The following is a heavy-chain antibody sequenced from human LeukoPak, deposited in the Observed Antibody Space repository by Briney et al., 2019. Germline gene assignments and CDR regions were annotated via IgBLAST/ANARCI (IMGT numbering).Heavy chain of an antibody. V-gene: IGHV3-33*01. CDR1: GFTFSDTG. CDR3: ATEGGIVLAGPKVNY. D-gene: IGHD6-19*01. Sequence: SGGSLRHSCAASGFTFSDTGMHWVRQAPGKGLEWVAVIWYDGSNKYYADSVKGRFTISRDNSKNTLYLQINNLRAEDTAVYYCATEGGIVLAGPKVNYWGQGTLVTVSS. CDR2: IWYDGSNK. J-gene: IGHJ4*02.